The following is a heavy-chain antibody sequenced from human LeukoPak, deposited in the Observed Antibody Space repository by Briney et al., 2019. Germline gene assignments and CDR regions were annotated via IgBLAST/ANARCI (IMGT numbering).Heavy chain of an antibody. J-gene: IGHJ4*02. CDR2: ISGSGGST. V-gene: IGHV3-23*01. CDR1: GFTFSSYV. Sequence: GGSLRLSCAASGFTFSSYVMSWVRQAPGKGLEWVSAISGSGGSTYYADSVKGRFNISRDNSKNTLYLQMNSLRAEDTAVYYCAKSSGGSSLPFDYWGQGTLVTVSS. D-gene: IGHD1-26*01. CDR3: AKSSGGSSLPFDY.